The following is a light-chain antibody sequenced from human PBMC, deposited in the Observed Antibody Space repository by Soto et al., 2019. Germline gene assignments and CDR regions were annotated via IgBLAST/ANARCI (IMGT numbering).Light chain of an antibody. V-gene: IGLV3-1*01. Sequence: SYELTQPPSVSVSPGQTASITCSGDKLGDKYACWYQQKPGQSPVLVIYQDSKLPSGIPERFSGSNSGNTATLTISGIQAMDEADYYCQAWDSSTVVFGGGTKLTVL. CDR2: QDS. CDR1: KLGDKY. CDR3: QAWDSSTVV. J-gene: IGLJ2*01.